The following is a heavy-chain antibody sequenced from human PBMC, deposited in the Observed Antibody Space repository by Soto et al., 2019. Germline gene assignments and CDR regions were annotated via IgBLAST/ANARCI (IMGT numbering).Heavy chain of an antibody. J-gene: IGHJ6*02. Sequence: GESLKISCQGSGYSFTSCWISWVRQMPGKGLEWMGRIDPSDSYTNYSPSFQGHVTISADKSISTAYLQWSSLKASDTAMYYCARPTLHSSTTLYGLDVWGQVTTGPFSS. CDR1: GYSFTSCW. V-gene: IGHV5-10-1*01. CDR3: ARPTLHSSTTLYGLDV. CDR2: IDPSDSYT. D-gene: IGHD2-2*01.